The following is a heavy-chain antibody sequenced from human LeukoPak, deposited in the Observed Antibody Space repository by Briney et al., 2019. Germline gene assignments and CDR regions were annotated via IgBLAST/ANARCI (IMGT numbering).Heavy chain of an antibody. CDR1: GFTFSSYG. CDR3: ALSAEWELLSFDY. D-gene: IGHD1-26*01. J-gene: IGHJ4*02. V-gene: IGHV3-7*03. Sequence: PGRSLRLSCAASGFTFSSYGMHWVRQAPGKGLEWVANIKQDGREKYYVDSVKGRFTISRDNAKNSLYLQMNSLRAEDTAVYYCALSAEWELLSFDYWGQGTLVTVSS. CDR2: IKQDGREK.